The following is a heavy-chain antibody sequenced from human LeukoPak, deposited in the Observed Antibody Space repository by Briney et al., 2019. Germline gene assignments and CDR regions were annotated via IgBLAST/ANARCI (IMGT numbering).Heavy chain of an antibody. CDR2: IIPIFGTA. CDR1: GGTFSSYA. D-gene: IGHD3-3*02. J-gene: IGHJ6*03. Sequence: SVKVSCKASGGTFSSYAISWVRQAPGQGLEWMGGIIPIFGTANYAQKFQGRVTITADKSTSTAYMELSSLRSEDTAVYYCASTPYIRYYYYMEVWDKGTTVTVSS. CDR3: ASTPYIRYYYYMEV. V-gene: IGHV1-69*06.